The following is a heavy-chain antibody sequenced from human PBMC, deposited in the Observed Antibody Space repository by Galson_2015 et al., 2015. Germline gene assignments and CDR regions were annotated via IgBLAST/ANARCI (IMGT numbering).Heavy chain of an antibody. Sequence: SVKVSCKASGYTFTSYYMHWVRQAPGQGLEWMGIINPSGGSTSYAQKFQSRVTMTRDTSTSTVYMELSSLRSEDTAVYYCARARPNGYCSSTSCYKPMNYFDYWGQGTLVTVSS. J-gene: IGHJ4*02. D-gene: IGHD2-2*02. CDR1: GYTFTSYY. CDR3: ARARPNGYCSSTSCYKPMNYFDY. V-gene: IGHV1-46*01. CDR2: INPSGGST.